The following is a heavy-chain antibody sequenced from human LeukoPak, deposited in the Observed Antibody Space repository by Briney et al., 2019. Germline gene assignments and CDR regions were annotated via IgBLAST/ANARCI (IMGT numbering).Heavy chain of an antibody. D-gene: IGHD2-21*01. CDR2: LHFSGTP. Sequence: SETLSLTCSVSDDSIRTNSYYWGWIRQPPGKGLEWVGSLHFSGTPYYSPSLSSRVTVSRDTSNNQLSLNLKSVTASDTAVYFCTRGGDAHKLGNFWGPGILVTVPS. CDR1: DDSIRTNSYY. J-gene: IGHJ4*02. V-gene: IGHV4-39*01. CDR3: TRGGDAHKLGNF.